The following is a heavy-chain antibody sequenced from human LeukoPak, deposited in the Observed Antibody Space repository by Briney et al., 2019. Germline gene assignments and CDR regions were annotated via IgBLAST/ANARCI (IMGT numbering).Heavy chain of an antibody. CDR1: GGSISSYY. V-gene: IGHV4-59*01. J-gene: IGHJ6*03. CDR2: IYYSGST. Sequence: PSETLSLTCTVSGGSISSYYWSWIRQPPGKGLEWIGYIYYSGSTNYNPSLKSRVTISVDTSKNQFSLKLSSVTAADTAVYYCASSYSSSWYDYYYYYMDVWGKGTTVTVSS. CDR3: ASSYSSSWYDYYYYYMDV. D-gene: IGHD6-13*01.